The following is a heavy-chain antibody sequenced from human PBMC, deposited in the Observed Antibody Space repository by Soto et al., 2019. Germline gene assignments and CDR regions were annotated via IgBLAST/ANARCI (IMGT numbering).Heavy chain of an antibody. CDR3: ARVGRDVYNGFDGWDS. CDR2: IKQDGSEK. Sequence: GGSLRLSCEASGFTFSSYWMSWVRQAPGKGLEWVANIKQDGSEKYYVDSVKGRFTISRDNAKSSLYLQMNSLRGEDSAVYYCARVGRDVYNGFDGWDSWGQGTLVTVSS. CDR1: GFTFSSYW. J-gene: IGHJ4*02. D-gene: IGHD3-10*01. V-gene: IGHV3-7*05.